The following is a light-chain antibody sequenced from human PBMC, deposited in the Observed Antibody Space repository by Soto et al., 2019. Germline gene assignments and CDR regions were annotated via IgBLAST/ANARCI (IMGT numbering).Light chain of an antibody. CDR2: SSS. V-gene: IGKV1-17*01. J-gene: IGKJ1*01. CDR3: QQYGSSGT. CDR1: QGIRND. Sequence: DIQMTQSPSSLSASVGDRVTITCRASQGIRNDLGWYQQKPGKAPKRLIYSSSNLQSGVPSRFSGSGSGTDFTLTISRLEPEDFAVYYCQQYGSSGTFGQGTKVDIK.